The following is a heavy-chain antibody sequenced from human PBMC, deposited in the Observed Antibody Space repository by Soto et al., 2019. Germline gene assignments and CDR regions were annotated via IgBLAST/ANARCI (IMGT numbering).Heavy chain of an antibody. Sequence: SETLSLTCTVSGGSISSGDYYWSWIRQPPGQGLEWIGYIYNSGRTYYNPSLRRRVTITENTTKNQFSLKLSTVTAADTAVYYCARERGGVTTPDAFDIWGQGTMVTVSS. CDR2: IYNSGRT. J-gene: IGHJ3*02. D-gene: IGHD3-16*01. V-gene: IGHV4-30-4*01. CDR3: ARERGGVTTPDAFDI. CDR1: GGSISSGDYY.